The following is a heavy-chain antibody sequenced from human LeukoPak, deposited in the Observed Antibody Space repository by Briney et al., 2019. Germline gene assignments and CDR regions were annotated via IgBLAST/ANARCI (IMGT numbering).Heavy chain of an antibody. CDR3: AREREELFDY. D-gene: IGHD1-7*01. Sequence: SETLSLTCTVSGGSISSYYWSWIRQPPGKGLEWIGYIYYSGSTNYNPSLKSRVTISVDTSKNQFSLKLSSVTAADTAVYYCAREREELFDYWGQGTLVTVSS. J-gene: IGHJ4*02. V-gene: IGHV4-59*01. CDR1: GGSISSYY. CDR2: IYYSGST.